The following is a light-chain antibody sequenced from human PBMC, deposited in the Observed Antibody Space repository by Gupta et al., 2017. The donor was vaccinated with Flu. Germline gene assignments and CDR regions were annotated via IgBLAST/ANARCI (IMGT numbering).Light chain of an antibody. CDR1: NIGSKS. J-gene: IGLJ2*01. CDR3: QVWDSSSDHPV. CDR2: DNN. V-gene: IGLV3-21*02. Sequence: GGNNIGSKSVHWYQQKPGQAPVLVVYDNNDRPSGIPERFSGSNSGNTATLTISRVEAGGEADYYCQVWDSSSDHPVFGGGTKLTVL.